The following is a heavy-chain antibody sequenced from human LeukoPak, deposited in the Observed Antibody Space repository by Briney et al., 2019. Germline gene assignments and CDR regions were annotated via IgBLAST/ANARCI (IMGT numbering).Heavy chain of an antibody. CDR2: IKQDGSEK. V-gene: IGHV3-7*01. J-gene: IGHJ4*02. CDR3: AKDRLGSHYGGAFDY. Sequence: GGSLRLSCAASGFTLSSYWMSWVRQAPGKGLEWVANIKQDGSEKYYVDSVKGRFTISRDNAKNSLYLQMNSLRPEDTAVYYCAKDRLGSHYGGAFDYWGQGTLVTVSS. CDR1: GFTLSSYW. D-gene: IGHD4/OR15-4a*01.